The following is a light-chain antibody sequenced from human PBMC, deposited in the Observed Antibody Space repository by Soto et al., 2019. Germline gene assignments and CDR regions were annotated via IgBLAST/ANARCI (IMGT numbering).Light chain of an antibody. CDR3: CSYAGSSIL. Sequence: QSALTQPASVSGSPGQSITISCTGTSRDVGSYNLVSWYQQHPGKAPKLMIYEGSKRPSGVSNRFSGSKSGNTASLTISGLQAEDEADYYCCSYAGSSILFGGGTKLTVL. V-gene: IGLV2-23*01. CDR2: EGS. CDR1: SRDVGSYNL. J-gene: IGLJ2*01.